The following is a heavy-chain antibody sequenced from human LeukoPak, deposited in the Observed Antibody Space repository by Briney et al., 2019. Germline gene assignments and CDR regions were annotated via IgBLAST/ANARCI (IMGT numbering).Heavy chain of an antibody. CDR1: GYTFTSYY. D-gene: IGHD3-10*01. V-gene: IGHV1-46*01. CDR2: INPSGGST. Sequence: GASVKVSCKSSGYTFTSYYMYWVRQAPGQGLECMGIINPSGGSTSYAQKFQGRVTMTRDTSTSTVYMELSSLRSEDTAVYYCARDSGMVRGTVGYWGQGTLVTVSS. J-gene: IGHJ4*02. CDR3: ARDSGMVRGTVGY.